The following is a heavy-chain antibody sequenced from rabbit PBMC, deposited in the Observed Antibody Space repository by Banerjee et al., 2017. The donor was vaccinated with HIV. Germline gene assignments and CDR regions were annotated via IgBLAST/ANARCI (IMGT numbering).Heavy chain of an antibody. CDR3: ARDLAGVIGWNFNL. V-gene: IGHV1S45*01. J-gene: IGHJ4*01. CDR1: GFSFSSSYW. CDR2: IDAGYRAKT. D-gene: IGHD4-1*01. Sequence: EESGGGLVQPEGSLTLTCKASGFSFSSSYWICWVRQAPGKGLEWIACIDAGYRAKTYYASWAKGRFTVSKTSSTTVTLQMTSLTAADTATYLCARDLAGVIGWNFNLWGPGTLVTVS.